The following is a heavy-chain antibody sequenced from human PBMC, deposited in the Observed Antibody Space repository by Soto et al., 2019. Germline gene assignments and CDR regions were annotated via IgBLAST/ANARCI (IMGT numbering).Heavy chain of an antibody. V-gene: IGHV1-69*13. CDR3: ARVGNYYDSSGPYFDY. Sequence: GASVKVSCKASGGTFSSYAISWVRQAPGQGLEWMGGIIPIFGTANYAQKFQGRVTITADESTSTAYMELSSLRSEDTAVYYCARVGNYYDSSGPYFDYWGQGTLVTVSS. D-gene: IGHD3-22*01. CDR2: IIPIFGTA. J-gene: IGHJ4*02. CDR1: GGTFSSYA.